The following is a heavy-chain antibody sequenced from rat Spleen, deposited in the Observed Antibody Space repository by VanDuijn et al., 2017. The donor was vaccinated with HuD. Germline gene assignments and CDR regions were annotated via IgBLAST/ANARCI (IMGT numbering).Heavy chain of an antibody. CDR1: GFTFSDYY. V-gene: IGHV5-29*01. D-gene: IGHD1-9*01. J-gene: IGHJ3*01. CDR2: ISYDGSST. Sequence: EVQLVESDGGLVQPGRSLKLSCAASGFTFSDYYMAWVRQAPTKGLEWVATISYDGSSTYYRDSVKGRFTISRDNAKSTLYLQMGSLRSEDTATYYCLNTYYGYWFGYWGQGTLVTVSS. CDR3: LNTYYGYWFGY.